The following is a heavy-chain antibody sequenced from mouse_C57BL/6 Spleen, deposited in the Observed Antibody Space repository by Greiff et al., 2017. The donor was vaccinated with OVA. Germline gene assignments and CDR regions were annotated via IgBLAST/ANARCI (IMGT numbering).Heavy chain of an antibody. CDR2: IYPGSGST. V-gene: IGHV1-55*01. Sequence: QVQLQQPGAELVKPGASVKMSCKASGYTFTSYWITWVKQRPGQGLEWIGDIYPGSGSTNYNEKFKSKATLTVDTSSSTAYMQLSSLTSEDSAVYYCARSGYYGSSYGDRAFDYWGQGTTLTVSS. CDR3: ARSGYYGSSYGDRAFDY. CDR1: GYTFTSYW. D-gene: IGHD1-1*01. J-gene: IGHJ2*01.